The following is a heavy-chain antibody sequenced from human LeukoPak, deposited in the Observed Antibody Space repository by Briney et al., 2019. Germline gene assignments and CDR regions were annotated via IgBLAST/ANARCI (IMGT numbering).Heavy chain of an antibody. CDR1: GDSVSSNSVA. Sequence: SQTLSLTCAISGDSVSSNSVAWSWIRQSPSRGLEWLGRTYYRSKWYNDYALSVKSRITINPDTSENQFSLQLDSVTPEDTAVYYCSRERRDYYASGAYAYPFEYWGQGTRVAVSS. CDR3: SRERRDYYASGAYAYPFEY. D-gene: IGHD3-10*01. J-gene: IGHJ4*02. CDR2: TYYRSKWYN. V-gene: IGHV6-1*01.